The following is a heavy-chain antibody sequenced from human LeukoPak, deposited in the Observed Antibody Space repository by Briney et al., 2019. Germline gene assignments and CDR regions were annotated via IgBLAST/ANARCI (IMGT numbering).Heavy chain of an antibody. Sequence: SETLSRTCTVSGGSISSNYWSWIRQPPGQGREGIGYIYYSWSTSYNPSLTSRVTISVDTSNNQFSLKLSSVTAADTAVYYCARLTLYSYGNLDYWGQGTLVTVSS. CDR2: IYYSWST. CDR1: GGSISSNY. J-gene: IGHJ4*02. V-gene: IGHV4-59*01. CDR3: ARLTLYSYGNLDY. D-gene: IGHD5-18*01.